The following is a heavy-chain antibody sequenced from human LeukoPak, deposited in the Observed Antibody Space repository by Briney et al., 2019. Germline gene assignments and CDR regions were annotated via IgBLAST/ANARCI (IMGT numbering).Heavy chain of an antibody. V-gene: IGHV3-23*01. CDR2: TSDRGDYT. J-gene: IGHJ4*02. CDR3: ARKAQYNGHYPLDY. CDR1: GFTFTSYS. D-gene: IGHD1-7*01. Sequence: GGSLRLSCAASGFTFTSYSMSWVRQAPGKGLEWVSGTSDRGDYTYYADSVKGRFTISRGSSKNTLFLQMNSLRAEDTALYFCARKAQYNGHYPLDYWGQGTLVTVSS.